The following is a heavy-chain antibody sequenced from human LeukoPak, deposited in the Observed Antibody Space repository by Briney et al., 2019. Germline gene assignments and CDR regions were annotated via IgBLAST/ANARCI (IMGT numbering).Heavy chain of an antibody. CDR2: IFHTGTT. J-gene: IGHJ4*02. Sequence: SETLSLTCDVSGYSISSYDYWGWIRRPPGKGLEWIGNIFHTGTTYYNPSFRSRVTMSVDTSKSQFSLRLSSVTAADTAVYYCVRDSSVGPPPGWWGQGTLVTVSS. CDR3: VRDSSVGPPPGW. D-gene: IGHD1-26*01. V-gene: IGHV4-38-2*02. CDR1: GYSISSYDY.